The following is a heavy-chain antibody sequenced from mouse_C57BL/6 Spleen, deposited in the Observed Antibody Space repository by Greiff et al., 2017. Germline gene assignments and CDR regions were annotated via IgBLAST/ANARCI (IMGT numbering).Heavy chain of an antibody. CDR2: IDPANGNT. D-gene: IGHD4-1*01. J-gene: IGHJ2*01. Sequence: EVQLQQSVAELVRPGASVKLSCTASGFNIKNTYIHWVKQRPEQGLEWIGRIDPANGNTKYAPKFQGKATITADTSSNTAYLQLSSLTSEDTAIYYCARYSGEGVYFDYWGQGTTLTVSS. V-gene: IGHV14-3*01. CDR3: ARYSGEGVYFDY. CDR1: GFNIKNTY.